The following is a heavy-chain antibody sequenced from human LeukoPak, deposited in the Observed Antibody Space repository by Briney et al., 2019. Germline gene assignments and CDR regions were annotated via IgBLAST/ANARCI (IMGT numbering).Heavy chain of an antibody. Sequence: GESLKISCKGSGYSFTSYWIGWVRQMPGKGLEWMGIIYPGDSDTRYSPSFQGQVTISADKSISTAYLQWSSLKASDTAMYYCARGGSEYSSSWYSFDYWGQGTLVTASS. CDR3: ARGGSEYSSSWYSFDY. V-gene: IGHV5-51*01. CDR2: IYPGDSDT. CDR1: GYSFTSYW. D-gene: IGHD6-13*01. J-gene: IGHJ4*02.